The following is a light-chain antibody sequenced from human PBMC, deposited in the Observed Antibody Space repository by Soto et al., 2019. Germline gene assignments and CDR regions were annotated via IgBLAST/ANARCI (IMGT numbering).Light chain of an antibody. CDR1: QSISNW. Sequence: DIHMTHSPSTLSASLGYRYIINCRASQSISNWLAWYQQKPGKAPNLLIYKASSLKSGVPSRFSGSGSGTEFTLTISSLQPDDFATYYCQQYDTYWTFGQGTKVDIK. CDR3: QQYDTYWT. CDR2: KAS. J-gene: IGKJ1*01. V-gene: IGKV1-5*03.